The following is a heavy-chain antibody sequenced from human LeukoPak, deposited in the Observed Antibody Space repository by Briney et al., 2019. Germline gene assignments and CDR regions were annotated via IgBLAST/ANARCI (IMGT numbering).Heavy chain of an antibody. D-gene: IGHD3-10*01. V-gene: IGHV1-2*02. CDR3: ARDSGERGSGSYLIAY. Sequence: ASVRVSCKASGYTFANYDINWVRLATGQGLEWMGWINPNSGGTNYAQKFQGRVTMTRDTSISTAYMELSRLRSDDTAVYYCARDSGERGSGSYLIAYWGQGTLVTVSS. CDR1: GYTFANYD. CDR2: INPNSGGT. J-gene: IGHJ4*02.